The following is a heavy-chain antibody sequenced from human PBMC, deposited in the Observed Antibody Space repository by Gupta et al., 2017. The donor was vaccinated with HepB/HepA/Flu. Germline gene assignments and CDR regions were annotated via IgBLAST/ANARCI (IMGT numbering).Heavy chain of an antibody. CDR2: IPYDGSNK. CDR1: GFPFSSYG. CDR3: AKSRTVTTKVNFDY. V-gene: IGHV3-30*18. J-gene: IGHJ4*02. Sequence: QVQLVESGGRVVQPGRSLRLSCAASGFPFSSYGMHWVRQAPGKGLEWVAVIPYDGSNKYYADSVKGRFTISRDNSKNTLYLQMNSLRAEDTAVYYCAKSRTVTTKVNFDYWGQGTLVTVSS. D-gene: IGHD4-17*01.